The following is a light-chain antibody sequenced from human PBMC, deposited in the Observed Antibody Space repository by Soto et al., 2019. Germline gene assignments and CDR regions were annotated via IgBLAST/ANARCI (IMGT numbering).Light chain of an antibody. CDR2: GAS. J-gene: IGKJ2*01. Sequence: EIVLTQSPGTLSLSPGERATLSCRASQSVSSSFLAWCQQKPGQAPRLLIYGASSRATGIPDRFSGSGSGTDFTLTISRLEPEDFAVYYCQYYGSSMYTFGQGTKLEIK. CDR1: QSVSSSF. CDR3: QYYGSSMYT. V-gene: IGKV3-20*01.